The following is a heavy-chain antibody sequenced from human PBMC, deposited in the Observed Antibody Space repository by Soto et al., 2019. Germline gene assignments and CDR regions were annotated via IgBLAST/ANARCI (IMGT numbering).Heavy chain of an antibody. D-gene: IGHD1-1*01. CDR1: GYTFTSYA. CDR3: ARDLGTGTTRSYYYYGMDV. J-gene: IGHJ6*02. Sequence: ASVKVSCKASGYTFTSYAMHWVRQAPGQRLEWMGWINAGNGNTKYSQKFQGRVTITRDTSASTAYMELSSLRSEDTAVYYCARDLGTGTTRSYYYYGMDVWGQGTTVTVSS. V-gene: IGHV1-3*01. CDR2: INAGNGNT.